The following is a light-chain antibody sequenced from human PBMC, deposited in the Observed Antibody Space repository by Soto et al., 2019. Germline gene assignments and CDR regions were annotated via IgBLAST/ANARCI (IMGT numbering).Light chain of an antibody. Sequence: EIVMTQSPATLSVSPGEKATLSCRASQTVSNNLAWYQQKPGQAPRLLIYFASTRATGIPARFSGSGSGTEFTLTISSLQSEDLAVYYCQQYNQWPLTFGGGTKAETK. CDR3: QQYNQWPLT. V-gene: IGKV3-15*01. CDR1: QTVSNN. CDR2: FAS. J-gene: IGKJ4*01.